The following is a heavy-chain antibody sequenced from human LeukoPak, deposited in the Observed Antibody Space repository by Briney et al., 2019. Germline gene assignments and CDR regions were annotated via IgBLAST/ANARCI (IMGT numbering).Heavy chain of an antibody. CDR2: ISSSGSTI. Sequence: PGGSLRLSCAASGFTFSDYYMNWIRQAPGKGLEWVSYISSSGSTIYYADSVKGRFTISRDNAKNSLYLQMNSLRAEDTAVYYCARAREDHDYGSGSDPSEFDPWGQGTMVTVSS. CDR1: GFTFSDYY. D-gene: IGHD3-10*01. CDR3: ARAREDHDYGSGSDPSEFDP. J-gene: IGHJ5*02. V-gene: IGHV3-11*01.